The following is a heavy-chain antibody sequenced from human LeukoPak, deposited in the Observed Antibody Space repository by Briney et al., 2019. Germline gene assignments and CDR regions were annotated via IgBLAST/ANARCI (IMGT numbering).Heavy chain of an antibody. D-gene: IGHD2-15*01. CDR3: ARQGCSGGSCYSP. V-gene: IGHV5-51*01. J-gene: IGHJ5*02. Sequence: GESLKISCQGSGYNFTSYWIGWVRQMPGKGLEWMGIIYPGDSDTKYSPSFQGQVTISADKSISTAYLQWSSLKASDTAMYYCARQGCSGGSCYSPWGQGTLVTVSS. CDR2: IYPGDSDT. CDR1: GYNFTSYW.